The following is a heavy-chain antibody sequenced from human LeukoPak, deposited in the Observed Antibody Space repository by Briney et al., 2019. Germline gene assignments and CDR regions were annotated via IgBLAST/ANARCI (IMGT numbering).Heavy chain of an antibody. CDR3: TREDEGGGWGRAFDL. Sequence: GGSLRLSCTASGFTFNKHWMTWVRQAPGKGLEWVASVNEDGSEKNYVDSLTGRFTISRDNAKNSLSLHVSSLRAEDTAVYYCTREDEGGGWGRAFDLWGRGTMVTVSS. CDR1: GFTFNKHW. V-gene: IGHV3-7*01. CDR2: VNEDGSEK. D-gene: IGHD2-15*01. J-gene: IGHJ3*01.